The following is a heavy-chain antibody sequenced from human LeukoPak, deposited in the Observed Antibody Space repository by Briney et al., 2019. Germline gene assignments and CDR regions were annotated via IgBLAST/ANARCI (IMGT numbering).Heavy chain of an antibody. Sequence: SETLSLTCTVSGGSISSSSYYWGWIRQPPGKGLEWIGSIYYSGSTYYNPSLKSPVTISVDTSKNQFSLKLSSVTAADTAVYYCAEIVGATIGYWGQGTLVTVSS. J-gene: IGHJ4*02. CDR1: GGSISSSSYY. CDR3: AEIVGATIGY. D-gene: IGHD1-26*01. V-gene: IGHV4-39*01. CDR2: IYYSGST.